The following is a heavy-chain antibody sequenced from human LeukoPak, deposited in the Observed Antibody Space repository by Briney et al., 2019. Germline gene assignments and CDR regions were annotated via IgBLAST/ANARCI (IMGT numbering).Heavy chain of an antibody. CDR3: ARGDSSGSYYVYPEYFQH. CDR1: GFTFRSYW. V-gene: IGHV3-74*01. Sequence: GGSLRLSCAASGFTFRSYWMHWVRQAPGKGLVWVSRMNSDGSSTSYADSVKGRFTISRDNAKNTLYLQMNSLRAEDTAVYYCARGDSSGSYYVYPEYFQHWGQGTLVTVSS. J-gene: IGHJ1*01. D-gene: IGHD1-26*01. CDR2: MNSDGSST.